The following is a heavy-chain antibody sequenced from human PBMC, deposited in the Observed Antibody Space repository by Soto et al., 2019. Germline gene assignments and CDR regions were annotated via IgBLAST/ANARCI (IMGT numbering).Heavy chain of an antibody. CDR3: ARDLRTLYGMDV. CDR1: GFTVSSNY. CDR2: IYSGDTT. Sequence: SGGSLRLSCAASGFTVSSNYMSWVRQAPGKGLEWVSVIYSGDTTYYADSVKGRFTISRDHSKNTLYLQMNSLRAEDTAVYYCARDLRTLYGMDVWGQGTTVTVSS. V-gene: IGHV3-53*01. J-gene: IGHJ6*02.